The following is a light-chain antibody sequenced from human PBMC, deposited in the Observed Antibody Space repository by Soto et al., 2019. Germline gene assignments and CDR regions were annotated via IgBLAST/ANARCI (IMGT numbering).Light chain of an antibody. CDR2: GAF. CDR3: QQYNNWPPIT. CDR1: QNINTN. Sequence: DIVITQSPATLSVSPGERATLSCRASQNINTNLAWYQQKPGQAPRLLVYGAFTRAPGIPARFSGSGSGTEFALTITSLQSEDFAVYYCQQYNNWPPITFGQGTRLEI. J-gene: IGKJ5*01. V-gene: IGKV3-15*01.